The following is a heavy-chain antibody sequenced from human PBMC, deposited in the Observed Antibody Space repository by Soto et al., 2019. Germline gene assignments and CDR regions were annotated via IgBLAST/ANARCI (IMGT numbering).Heavy chain of an antibody. CDR1: GFTFSDYP. D-gene: IGHD6-19*01. J-gene: IGHJ4*02. CDR2: IGGSGGDT. CDR3: AKTVAGTW. V-gene: IGHV3-23*01. Sequence: PGGSLRLSCAASGFTFSDYPMTWVRQAPGKGLEWVSTIGGSGGDTYYADSVKGRFTISRDNSKNTLYLQMNYLGAEDTAVYYCAKTVAGTWWGQGTLVTVSS.